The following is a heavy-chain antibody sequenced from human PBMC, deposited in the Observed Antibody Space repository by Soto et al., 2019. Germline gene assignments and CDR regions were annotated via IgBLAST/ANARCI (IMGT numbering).Heavy chain of an antibody. CDR1: GGSFSGYY. J-gene: IGHJ4*02. CDR2: INHSGST. V-gene: IGHV4-34*01. CDR3: ARGSAAWNAQPIDY. D-gene: IGHD1-1*01. Sequence: SETLSLTCAVYGGSFSGYYWGWIRQPPGKGLEWIGEINHSGSTNYNPSLKSRVTISVDTSKNQFSLKLSSVTAADTAVYYCARGSAAWNAQPIDYWGQGTLVTVSS.